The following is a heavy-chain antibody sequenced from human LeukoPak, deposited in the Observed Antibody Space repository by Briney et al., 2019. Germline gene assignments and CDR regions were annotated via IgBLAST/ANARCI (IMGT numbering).Heavy chain of an antibody. CDR3: AKGHFYDTSPFDY. J-gene: IGHJ4*02. V-gene: IGHV3-30*18. CDR1: GFPFSAYA. CDR2: ISIDGSNK. Sequence: PGGSLRLSCAASGFPFSAYAMNWVRQAPGKGLEWVAAISIDGSNKYYADSVKGRFTISRDNSKNTLYLQMNSLRAEDTAVYHCAKGHFYDTSPFDYWGQGSLVTVSS. D-gene: IGHD3-22*01.